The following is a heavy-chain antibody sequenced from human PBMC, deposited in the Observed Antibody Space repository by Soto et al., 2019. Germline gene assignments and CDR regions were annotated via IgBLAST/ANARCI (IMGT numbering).Heavy chain of an antibody. CDR2: IIPIFGTA. D-gene: IGHD6-13*01. Sequence: QVQLVQSGAEVKKPGSSVKVSCKASGGTFSSYAISWVRQAPGQGLEWMGGIIPIFGTANYAQKFQGRVTIPADESTSTAYMELSSLRSEDTAVYYCARSFGSSWPRGAAWFDPWGQGTLVTVSS. CDR3: ARSFGSSWPRGAAWFDP. V-gene: IGHV1-69*01. J-gene: IGHJ5*02. CDR1: GGTFSSYA.